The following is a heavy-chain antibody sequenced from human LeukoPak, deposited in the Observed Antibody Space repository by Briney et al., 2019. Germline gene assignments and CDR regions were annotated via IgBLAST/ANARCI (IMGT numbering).Heavy chain of an antibody. Sequence: GASVKVSCKASGYTFASYAISWVRQAPGQGLEWMGGIIPIFGTANYAQKFQGRVTITADESTGTAYMELSSLRSEDTAVYYCAREKEGYYDFWSGLVLWGQGTLVTVSS. J-gene: IGHJ4*02. CDR1: GYTFASYA. CDR3: AREKEGYYDFWSGLVL. CDR2: IIPIFGTA. V-gene: IGHV1-69*13. D-gene: IGHD3-3*01.